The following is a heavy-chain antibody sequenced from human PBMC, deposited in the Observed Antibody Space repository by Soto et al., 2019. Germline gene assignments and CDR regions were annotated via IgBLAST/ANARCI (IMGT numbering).Heavy chain of an antibody. Sequence: GGSLRLSCAAFGFTFSSYAMGWVRQAPGKGLEWVSVISASGGGTYYADSVKGRFTISRDNSQNTLYLQMNSLRAEDTAVYYCAKRDTSGYYYYFDDWGQGTLVTVSS. CDR2: ISASGGGT. CDR1: GFTFSSYA. D-gene: IGHD3-22*01. CDR3: AKRDTSGYYYYFDD. J-gene: IGHJ4*02. V-gene: IGHV3-23*01.